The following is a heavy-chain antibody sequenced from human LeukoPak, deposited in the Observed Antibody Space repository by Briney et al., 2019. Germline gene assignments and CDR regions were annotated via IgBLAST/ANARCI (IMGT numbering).Heavy chain of an antibody. J-gene: IGHJ3*02. D-gene: IGHD3-22*01. CDR2: IYTSGST. Sequence: SETLSLTCTVSGGSISSYYWSWIRQPAGKGLEWIGRIYTSGSTNYNPSPKSRVTMSVDTSKNQFSLKLSSVTAADTAVYYCAGDRPHYYDSSGPRSFDIWGQGTMVTVSS. CDR1: GGSISSYY. CDR3: AGDRPHYYDSSGPRSFDI. V-gene: IGHV4-4*07.